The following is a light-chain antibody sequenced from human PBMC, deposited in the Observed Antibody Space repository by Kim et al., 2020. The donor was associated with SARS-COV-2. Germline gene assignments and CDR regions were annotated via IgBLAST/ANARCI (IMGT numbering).Light chain of an antibody. CDR1: TSDVGGYNY. Sequence: QSALTQPASVSGSPGQSITISCTGTTSDVGGYNYVSWYQQHPGKAPKLMIYDVNKRPSGVSNRFSGSESGNTASLTISGLQAEDEADYYCSSYSSTTTWVFGGGTKLTVL. V-gene: IGLV2-14*01. J-gene: IGLJ3*02. CDR3: SSYSSTTTWV. CDR2: DVN.